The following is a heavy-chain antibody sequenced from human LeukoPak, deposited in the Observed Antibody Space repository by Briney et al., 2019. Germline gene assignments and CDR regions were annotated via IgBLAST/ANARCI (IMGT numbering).Heavy chain of an antibody. CDR1: GFTFSSYG. D-gene: IGHD6-6*01. CDR2: ISYDGSNK. J-gene: IGHJ4*02. Sequence: GGSLRLSCAASGFTFSSYGMHWVRQAPGKGLEWVAVISYDGSNKYYADSVKGRFTISRDNSKNTLCLQMNSLRAEDTAVYYCARARYSTSSGIDYWGLGTLVTVSS. CDR3: ARARYSTSSGIDY. V-gene: IGHV3-30*03.